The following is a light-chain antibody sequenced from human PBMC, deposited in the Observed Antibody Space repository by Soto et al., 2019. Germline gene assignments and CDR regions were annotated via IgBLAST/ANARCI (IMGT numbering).Light chain of an antibody. V-gene: IGLV2-23*02. Sequence: QSALTQPASVSGSCGQSVTISRPGTSRNVGLNQAISWYQPHPGKCTKLILYEVTQRHSRVSNRFSGSKSGNTACLPISGLQPDDEADYYRCSYASSSTYGFGTGTK. CDR3: CSYASSSTYG. J-gene: IGLJ1*01. CDR2: EVT. CDR1: SRNVGLNQA.